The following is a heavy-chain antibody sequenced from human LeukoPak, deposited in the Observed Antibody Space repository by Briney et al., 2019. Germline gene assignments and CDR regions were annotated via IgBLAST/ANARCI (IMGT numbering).Heavy chain of an antibody. V-gene: IGHV3-53*01. CDR1: GFTVSSNY. CDR3: AKEVNDVWSGQYYFDY. J-gene: IGHJ4*02. Sequence: GGSLRLSCAASGFTVSSNYMSWVRQAPGKGLEWVSVIYSGGSTYYADSVKGRFTISRDNSKNTLYLQMNSLRAEDTAVYYCAKEVNDVWSGQYYFDYWGQGTLVTVSS. CDR2: IYSGGST. D-gene: IGHD3-3*01.